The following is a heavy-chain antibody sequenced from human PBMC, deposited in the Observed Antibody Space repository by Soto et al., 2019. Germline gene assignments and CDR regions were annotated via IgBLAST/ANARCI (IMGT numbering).Heavy chain of an antibody. D-gene: IGHD3-10*01. CDR1: GFIFSTYG. CDR3: ARDTTRAMVRIYYGMDV. CDR2: IWYDGSNK. Sequence: QVQLVESGGGVVQPGRSLRLSCAASGFIFSTYGMHWVRQAPGKGLEWVAVIWYDGSNKYYADSVKGRFTISRDNSKNTLYLKMNSLRAEDTAVYYCARDTTRAMVRIYYGMDVWGQGTTVTVSS. V-gene: IGHV3-33*01. J-gene: IGHJ6*02.